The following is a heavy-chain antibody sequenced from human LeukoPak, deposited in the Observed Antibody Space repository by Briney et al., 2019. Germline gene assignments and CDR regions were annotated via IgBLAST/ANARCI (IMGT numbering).Heavy chain of an antibody. Sequence: GGSLRLSCAASGFTFSSYGMHWVRQAPGKGLEWVAVISYDGSNKYYADSVKGRFTISRDNSKNTLYLQMNSLRAEDTAVYYCAKDVSLHLIYWGQGTLVTASS. D-gene: IGHD3-22*01. CDR2: ISYDGSNK. CDR3: AKDVSLHLIY. CDR1: GFTFSSYG. V-gene: IGHV3-30*18. J-gene: IGHJ4*02.